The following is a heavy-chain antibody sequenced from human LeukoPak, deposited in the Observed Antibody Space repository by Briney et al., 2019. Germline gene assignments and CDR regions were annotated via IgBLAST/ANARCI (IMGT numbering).Heavy chain of an antibody. CDR1: GYTFTGYY. D-gene: IGHD3-22*01. CDR2: INPNSGGT. CDR3: AKTYYYDSSGPFDY. Sequence: ASVKVSCKASGYTFTGYYIHWLRQAPGQGLEWMGWINPNSGGTNYAQKFQGRVTMTRDTSISTAYMELSRLRSDDTAVYYCAKTYYYDSSGPFDYWGQGTLVTVSS. V-gene: IGHV1-2*02. J-gene: IGHJ4*02.